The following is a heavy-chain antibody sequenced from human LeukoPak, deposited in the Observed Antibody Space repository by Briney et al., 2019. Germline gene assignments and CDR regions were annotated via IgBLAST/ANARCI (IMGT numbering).Heavy chain of an antibody. CDR2: IYHRGSI. V-gene: IGHV4-30-2*01. CDR3: ARVDWNYNFDY. J-gene: IGHJ4*02. CDR1: GGSINSNYY. Sequence: KPSETLSLTCTVSGGSINSNYYWSWIRQPPGKGLEWIGYIYHRGSIYSNPSLRSRITMSIDMSKNQFSLNVTSVTAADGAVYYCARVDWNYNFDYWGQGTLVTVSS. D-gene: IGHD1-7*01.